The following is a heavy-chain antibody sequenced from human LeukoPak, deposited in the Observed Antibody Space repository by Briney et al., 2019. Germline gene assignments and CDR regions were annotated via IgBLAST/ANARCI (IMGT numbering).Heavy chain of an antibody. CDR1: GGSISSYY. J-gene: IGHJ4*02. CDR3: ASQAATGNYFDQ. CDR2: IYTSGST. V-gene: IGHV4-4*07. D-gene: IGHD6-13*01. Sequence: SETLSLTWTVSGGSISSYYWSWIRQPAGKGLEWIGRIYTSGSTNYNPSIKSRVTMSVDTSKNQFSLNLSSMTAADTAVYYCASQAATGNYFDQWGQGTLVTVSS.